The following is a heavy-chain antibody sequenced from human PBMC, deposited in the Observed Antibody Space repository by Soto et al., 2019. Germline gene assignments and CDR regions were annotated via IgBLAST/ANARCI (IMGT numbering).Heavy chain of an antibody. J-gene: IGHJ6*02. CDR3: ARWPDGYYYYGMDV. V-gene: IGHV1-8*01. CDR2: MNPNSGNT. Sequence: QVQLVQSGAEVKKPGASVKVSCKASGYTFTSYDINWVRQATGQGLEWMGWMNPNSGNTGYAQKFXGXVXXTRNTSIGTAYMELSSLRSEDTAVYYCARWPDGYYYYGMDVWGQGTTVTVSS. CDR1: GYTFTSYD.